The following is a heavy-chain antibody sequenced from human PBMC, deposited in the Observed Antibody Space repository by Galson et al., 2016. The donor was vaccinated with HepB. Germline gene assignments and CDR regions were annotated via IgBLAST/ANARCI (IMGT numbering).Heavy chain of an antibody. D-gene: IGHD3-10*01. CDR2: ISTTTRYT. Sequence: LRLSCAASGFSFSSYSMNWVRQAPGKGLEWVSSISTTTRYTYYADSVKGRFTISRDNSKNSLYLQMNSLRAEDAAVYYCGSGEDSYYYGMDVWGQGTTVTVSS. V-gene: IGHV3-21*01. CDR1: GFSFSSYS. J-gene: IGHJ6*02. CDR3: GSGEDSYYYGMDV.